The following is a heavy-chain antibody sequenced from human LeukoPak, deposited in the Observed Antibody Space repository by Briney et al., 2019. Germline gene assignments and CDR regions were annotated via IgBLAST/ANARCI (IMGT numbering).Heavy chain of an antibody. D-gene: IGHD5-18*01. J-gene: IGHJ4*02. CDR3: ARVIYSYGYSGDFDY. Sequence: NPGGSLGLSCAASGFTFSDYYMRWIRQAPGKGLEWVSYISSSGSTIYYADSVKGRFTISRDNAKNSLYLQMNSLRAEDTAVYYCARVIYSYGYSGDFDYWGQGTLVTVSS. V-gene: IGHV3-11*01. CDR1: GFTFSDYY. CDR2: ISSSGSTI.